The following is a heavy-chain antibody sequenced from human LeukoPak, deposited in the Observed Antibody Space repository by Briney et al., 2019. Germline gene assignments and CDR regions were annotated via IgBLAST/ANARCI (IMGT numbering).Heavy chain of an antibody. Sequence: GGSLRLSCAASGLKFDDYGMHWVRQAPGKGLEWVSSIPWTNAGVGYADSVKGRCTISRDNAKNSLYLELRSLRAEDTAVYYCAKGRGAATTYGMNVWGQGTTVIVSS. CDR3: AKGRGAATTYGMNV. CDR2: IPWTNAGV. CDR1: GLKFDDYG. V-gene: IGHV3-9*01. J-gene: IGHJ6*02. D-gene: IGHD2-15*01.